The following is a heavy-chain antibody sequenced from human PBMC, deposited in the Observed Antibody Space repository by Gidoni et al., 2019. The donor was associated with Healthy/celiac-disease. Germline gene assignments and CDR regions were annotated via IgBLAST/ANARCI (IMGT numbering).Heavy chain of an antibody. J-gene: IGHJ6*02. CDR2: ISYDGSNK. CDR1: GFTFSSYA. V-gene: IGHV3-30-3*01. D-gene: IGHD4-17*01. CDR3: ARVWGNYGDYYYYGMDV. Sequence: QVQLVESGGGVVQPGRSLRLSCAASGFTFSSYAMHWVRQAPGKGLEWVAVISYDGSNKYYADSVKGRFTISRDNSKNTLYLQMNSLRAEDTAVYYCARVWGNYGDYYYYGMDVWGQGTTVTVSS.